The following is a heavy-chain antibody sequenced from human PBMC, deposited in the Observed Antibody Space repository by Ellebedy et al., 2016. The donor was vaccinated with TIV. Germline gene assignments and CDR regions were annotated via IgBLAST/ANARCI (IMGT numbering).Heavy chain of an antibody. Sequence: MPSETLSLTCTVSGYSISSGYYWGWIRQPPGKGLEWIGSIYHSGSTYYNPSLKSRVTISVDTSKNQFSLKLSSVTAADTAVYYCARATPLGKRWTFDYWGQGTLVTVSS. CDR2: IYHSGST. D-gene: IGHD3/OR15-3a*01. J-gene: IGHJ4*02. CDR1: GYSISSGYY. V-gene: IGHV4-38-2*02. CDR3: ARATPLGKRWTFDY.